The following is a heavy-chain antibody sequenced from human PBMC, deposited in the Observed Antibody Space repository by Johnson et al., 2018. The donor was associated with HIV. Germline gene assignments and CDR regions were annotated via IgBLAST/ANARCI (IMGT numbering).Heavy chain of an antibody. Sequence: QVQLVESGGGLVQPGGSLRLSCAASGFTFRNYGMHWVRQAPGKGLEWVAVISYDGSVKYYADAVKGRFTISRDNSKNTLYLQMNSLRAEDTAVYYCAKAMGGWLLAHAFDIWGQGTMVTVSS. CDR2: ISYDGSVK. J-gene: IGHJ3*02. CDR1: GFTFRNYG. V-gene: IGHV3-30*18. CDR3: AKAMGGWLLAHAFDI. D-gene: IGHD3-22*01.